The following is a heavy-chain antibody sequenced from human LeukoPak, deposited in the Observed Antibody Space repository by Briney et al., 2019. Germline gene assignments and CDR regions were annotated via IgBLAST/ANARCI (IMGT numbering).Heavy chain of an antibody. CDR1: GFTFSSYA. V-gene: IGHV3-23*01. CDR2: ISGSGGST. CDR3: ARDQGALDI. Sequence: PGGSLRLSCAASGFTFSSYAMSWVRQAPGKGLEWVSAISGSGGSTYYADSAKGRFTISRDNAKNSLYLQMNSQRAEDTAIYYCARDQGALDIWGQGTMVTVSS. J-gene: IGHJ3*02.